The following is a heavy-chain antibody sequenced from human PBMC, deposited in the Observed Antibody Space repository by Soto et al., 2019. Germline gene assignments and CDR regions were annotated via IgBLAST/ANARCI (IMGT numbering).Heavy chain of an antibody. V-gene: IGHV3-30*18. J-gene: IGHJ2*01. Sequence: QEQLVESGGGVVQPGKSLRPSCTASRFAFSSYAMHWVRQAPGKGLEWVAVISYDGGYENYADSVKGRFTVSRDNSKNTLWLQMNSLRAEDTALYYCAKGTTVTPWRYLDLWGQGTLVTVSS. D-gene: IGHD4-17*01. CDR1: RFAFSSYA. CDR2: ISYDGGYE. CDR3: AKGTTVTPWRYLDL.